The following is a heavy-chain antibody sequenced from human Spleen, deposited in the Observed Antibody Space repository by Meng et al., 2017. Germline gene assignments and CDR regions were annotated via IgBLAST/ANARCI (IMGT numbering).Heavy chain of an antibody. CDR3: ARNWRGKQGSGRDYNRRKPFPAFDI. Sequence: SETLSLTCAVYGGSFSGYSWSWIRQFPGMGLEWIGEYGPLGSTNYNASLKSRVTISVDTSKNQFSLTLSSVTAADTAVYYCARNWRGKQGSGRDYNRRKPFPAFDIWGQGTMVTVSS. CDR1: GGSFSGYS. D-gene: IGHD3-10*01. CDR2: YGPLGST. V-gene: IGHV4-34*01. J-gene: IGHJ3*02.